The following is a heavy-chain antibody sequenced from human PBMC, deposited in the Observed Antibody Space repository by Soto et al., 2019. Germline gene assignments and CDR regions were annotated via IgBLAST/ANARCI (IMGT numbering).Heavy chain of an antibody. V-gene: IGHV3-21*01. CDR3: ARDEGDILTGYYYYYGMDV. D-gene: IGHD3-9*01. CDR1: GFTFSSYS. CDR2: ISSSSSYI. Sequence: GSLRLSCAAPGFTFSSYSMNWVRQAPGKGLEWVSSISSSSSYIYYADSVKGRFTISRDNAKNSLYLQMNSLRAEDTAVYYCARDEGDILTGYYYYYGMDVWGQGTTVTVSS. J-gene: IGHJ6*02.